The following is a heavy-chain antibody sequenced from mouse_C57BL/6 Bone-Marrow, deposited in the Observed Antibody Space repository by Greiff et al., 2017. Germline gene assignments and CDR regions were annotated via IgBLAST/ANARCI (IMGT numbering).Heavy chain of an antibody. V-gene: IGHV1-82*01. J-gene: IGHJ3*01. CDR3: ARRGDYDPAWFAY. Sequence: VQLQQSGPELVKPGASVKISCKASGYAFSSSWMNWVKQRPGKGLEWIGRIYPGDGDTNYNGKFKGKATLTADKSSSTAYMQLSSLTSEDSAVYFCARRGDYDPAWFAYWGQGTLVTVSA. CDR1: GYAFSSSW. D-gene: IGHD2-4*01. CDR2: IYPGDGDT.